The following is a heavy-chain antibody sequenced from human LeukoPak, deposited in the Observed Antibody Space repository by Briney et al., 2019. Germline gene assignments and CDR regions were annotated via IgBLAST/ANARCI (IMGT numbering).Heavy chain of an antibody. CDR1: GYTFTGYY. CDR2: INPNSGGT. CDR3: ARAKETIRGGWFGP. D-gene: IGHD5-24*01. Sequence: ASVKVSCKASGYTFTGYYMHWVRQAPGQGLEWMGWINPNSGGTNYAQKFQGRVTMTRDTSISTAYMELSRLRSDDTAVYYCARAKETIRGGWFGPRGQGTLVTVSS. J-gene: IGHJ5*02. V-gene: IGHV1-2*02.